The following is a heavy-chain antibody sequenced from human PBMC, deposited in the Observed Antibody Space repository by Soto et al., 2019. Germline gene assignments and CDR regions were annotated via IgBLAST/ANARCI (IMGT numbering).Heavy chain of an antibody. D-gene: IGHD2-15*01. Sequence: EVQLVESGGGLVQPGGSLRLSCAASGFTFSSYSMHWVRQAPGKGLEWVSYSSSSSSTIYYADSVKGRFTIARVNAKNSLYLQMSSLRAEDTAVYYCARGVVVVAATMGLDYWGQGTLVTVSS. V-gene: IGHV3-48*01. J-gene: IGHJ4*02. CDR3: ARGVVVVAATMGLDY. CDR2: SSSSSSTI. CDR1: GFTFSSYS.